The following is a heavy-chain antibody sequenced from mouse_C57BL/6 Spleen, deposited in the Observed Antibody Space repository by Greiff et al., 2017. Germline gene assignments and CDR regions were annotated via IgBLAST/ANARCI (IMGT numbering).Heavy chain of an antibody. D-gene: IGHD1-1*01. J-gene: IGHJ4*01. CDR2: IYPGSGNT. Sequence: QVQLKESGAELVRPGASVKLSCKASGYTFTDYYINWVKQRPGQGLEWIARIYPGSGNTYYNEKFKGKATLTAEKSSSTAYMQLSSLTSEDSAVYFCARDYGSPYAMDYWGQGTSVTVSS. CDR1: GYTFTDYY. CDR3: ARDYGSPYAMDY. V-gene: IGHV1-76*01.